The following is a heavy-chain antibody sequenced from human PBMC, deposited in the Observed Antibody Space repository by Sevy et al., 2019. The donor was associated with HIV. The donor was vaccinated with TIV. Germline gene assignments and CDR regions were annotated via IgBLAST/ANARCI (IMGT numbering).Heavy chain of an antibody. CDR2: ISYDGSNK. Sequence: GGSLRLSCAASGFTFSSYGMHWVRQAPGKGLEWVAVISYDGSNKYYADSVKGRFTISRDNSKNTLYLQMNSLGAEDTAVYYCAKAYYYDSSGYPYFDYWGQGTLVTVSS. CDR3: AKAYYYDSSGYPYFDY. D-gene: IGHD3-22*01. V-gene: IGHV3-30*18. CDR1: GFTFSSYG. J-gene: IGHJ4*02.